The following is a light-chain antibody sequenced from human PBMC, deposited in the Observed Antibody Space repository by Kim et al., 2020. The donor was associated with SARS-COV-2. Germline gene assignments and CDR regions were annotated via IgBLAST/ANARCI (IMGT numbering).Light chain of an antibody. V-gene: IGLV4-69*01. J-gene: IGLJ3*02. CDR2: VDSDGSH. Sequence: SVKLTYTLSSGHSTYAIAWHQQQPEKGPRYLMKVDSDGSHNKGDGIPDRFSGSSSGAERYLTISSLQSEDEADYYCQTWDTGIRVFGGGTKVTVL. CDR1: SGHSTYA. CDR3: QTWDTGIRV.